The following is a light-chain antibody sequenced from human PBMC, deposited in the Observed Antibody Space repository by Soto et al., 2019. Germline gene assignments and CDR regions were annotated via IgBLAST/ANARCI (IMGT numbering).Light chain of an antibody. Sequence: QSVLTQPPSASGTPGQRVTISCSGSSSNIGSNYVYWYQQPPGTAPKLLIYRNNQRPSGVPDRFSGSKSGTSASLAISGLRSEDEAYYYCAAWDDSLSGRYVFGTGTKVTVL. V-gene: IGLV1-47*01. J-gene: IGLJ1*01. CDR2: RNN. CDR1: SSNIGSNY. CDR3: AAWDDSLSGRYV.